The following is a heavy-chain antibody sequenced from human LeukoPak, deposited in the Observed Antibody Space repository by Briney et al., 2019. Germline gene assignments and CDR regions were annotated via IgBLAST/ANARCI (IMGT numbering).Heavy chain of an antibody. CDR3: ARHGRPIRRFDELLGNRNSPYFFDY. J-gene: IGHJ4*02. V-gene: IGHV4-39*01. CDR2: IYHSGST. CDR1: GGSISSNSYY. D-gene: IGHD2/OR15-2a*01. Sequence: SETLSLTCTVSGGSISSNSYYWGWVRQPQGQGLEWIASIYHSGSTYSNPSLESRVTISVDTSKNQFSLNLSSVTAADTAVYFCARHGRPIRRFDELLGNRNSPYFFDYWGQGTLVSVSS.